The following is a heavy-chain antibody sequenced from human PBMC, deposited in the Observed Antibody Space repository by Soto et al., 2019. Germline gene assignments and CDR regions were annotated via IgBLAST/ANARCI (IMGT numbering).Heavy chain of an antibody. J-gene: IGHJ4*02. CDR1: GGTFSSYA. D-gene: IGHD3-22*01. Sequence: GASVKVSCKASGGTFSSYAISWVRQAPGQGLEWMGGIIPIFGTANYAQKLQGRVTITADKSTSTAYMEPSSLRSEDTAVYYCATSSSRYYDSSGYYLNYWGPGTLVTVSS. V-gene: IGHV1-69*06. CDR2: IIPIFGTA. CDR3: ATSSSRYYDSSGYYLNY.